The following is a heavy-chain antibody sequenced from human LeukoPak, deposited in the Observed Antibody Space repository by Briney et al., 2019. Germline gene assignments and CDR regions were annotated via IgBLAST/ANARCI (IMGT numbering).Heavy chain of an antibody. Sequence: GESLKISCKGSGYSFTSYWIGWVRQMPGKGLEWMGIIYPGDSDTRYSPSFQGQVTISADKSISTAYLQWSSLKASDTAMYYCARGYCTNGGCSPHMDVWGKGTTVTVSS. CDR2: IYPGDSDT. V-gene: IGHV5-51*01. CDR3: ARGYCTNGGCSPHMDV. J-gene: IGHJ6*03. CDR1: GYSFTSYW. D-gene: IGHD2-8*01.